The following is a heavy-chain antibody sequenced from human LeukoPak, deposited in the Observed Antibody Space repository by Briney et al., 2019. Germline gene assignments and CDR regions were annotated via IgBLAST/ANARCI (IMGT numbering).Heavy chain of an antibody. CDR3: VRGASSS. J-gene: IGHJ4*02. Sequence: SETLSLTCAVYGGSFSGYYWSWIRQPPGKGLEWIGEINHSGSTNYNPSLKSRVTISVDTSKNQFPLKLSSVTAADTAVYYCVRGASSSWGQGTLVTVSS. CDR2: INHSGST. CDR1: GGSFSGYY. V-gene: IGHV4-34*01.